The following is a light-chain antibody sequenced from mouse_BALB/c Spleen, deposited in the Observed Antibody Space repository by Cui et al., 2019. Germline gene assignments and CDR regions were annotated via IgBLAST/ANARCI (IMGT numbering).Light chain of an antibody. V-gene: IGKV4-68*01. CDR1: SSVSY. Sequence: QIVLTQSPALMSASPGEKVTMTCSASSSVSYMYWYQQKPRSSPKPWIYLTSNLASGVPARFSGSGSGTSYSLTISSMDAEDAATYYCQQWSSNPWTFGGGTKLEIK. CDR2: LTS. J-gene: IGKJ1*01. CDR3: QQWSSNPWT.